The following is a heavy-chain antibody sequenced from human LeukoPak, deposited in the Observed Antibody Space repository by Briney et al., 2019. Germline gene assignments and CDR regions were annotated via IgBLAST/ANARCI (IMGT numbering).Heavy chain of an antibody. CDR3: AREGNSGSPPYFDY. Sequence: GASVKVSCKASGYTFTSYGISWVRQAPGQGLEWMGWISAYNGNTNYAQKLQGRVTMTTDTSTSTVYMELNSLRSEDTAVYYCAREGNSGSPPYFDYWGQGTLVTVSS. V-gene: IGHV1-18*01. D-gene: IGHD3-10*01. CDR1: GYTFTSYG. CDR2: ISAYNGNT. J-gene: IGHJ4*02.